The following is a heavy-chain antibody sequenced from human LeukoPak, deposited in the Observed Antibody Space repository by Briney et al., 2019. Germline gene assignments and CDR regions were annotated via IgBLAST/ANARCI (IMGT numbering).Heavy chain of an antibody. CDR2: ISWNSGSI. J-gene: IGHJ4*02. V-gene: IGHV3-9*01. Sequence: GGSLRLSCAASGFTFDDYAMHWVRQAPGKDLEWVSGISWNSGSIGYADSVKGRFTISRDNAKNSLYLQMNSLRAEDTALYYCAKDPRKITFGGVIVNFDYWGQGTLVTVSS. D-gene: IGHD3-16*02. CDR3: AKDPRKITFGGVIVNFDY. CDR1: GFTFDDYA.